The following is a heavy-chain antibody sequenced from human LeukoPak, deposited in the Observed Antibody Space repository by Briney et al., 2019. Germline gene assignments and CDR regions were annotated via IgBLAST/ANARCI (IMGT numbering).Heavy chain of an antibody. V-gene: IGHV1-18*01. Sequence: GASVKVSCKASGYTFTSYGSSWVRQAPGQGLEWMGWISAYNGNTNYAQKLQGRVSMTTDTSTSTAYMELRSLRSDDTAVYYCARVPPWYRGFGDLSHWGQGTLVTVSS. CDR1: GYTFTSYG. CDR3: ARVPPWYRGFGDLSH. J-gene: IGHJ4*02. D-gene: IGHD3-10*01. CDR2: ISAYNGNT.